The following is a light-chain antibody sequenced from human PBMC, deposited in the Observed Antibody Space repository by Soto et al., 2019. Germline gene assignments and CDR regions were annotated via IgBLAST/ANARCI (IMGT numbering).Light chain of an antibody. V-gene: IGKV3-20*01. Sequence: EIVLTQSPGTLSLSPGERATLSCRASQTVTNNYLAWYQQKPGLAPRLLIFGASSRATGIPDRFGGSGSGIDFTLTISSLEPEDFAVYYCQQYGSSPLFTFGPGTKVDFK. CDR3: QQYGSSPLFT. CDR1: QTVTNNY. CDR2: GAS. J-gene: IGKJ3*01.